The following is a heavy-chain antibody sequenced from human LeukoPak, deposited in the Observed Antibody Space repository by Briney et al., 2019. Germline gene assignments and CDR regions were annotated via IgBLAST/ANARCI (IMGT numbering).Heavy chain of an antibody. CDR3: AKEGGTYDFFGGFFDY. D-gene: IGHD3-3*01. V-gene: IGHV3-23*01. Sequence: GGSLRLSCSASGFTFSSYAMSWVRQAPGKGLEWVSVISGSGGSIYYADSVKGRFTISRDNSKNTLNLQMNSLRAEDTAIYYCAKEGGTYDFFGGFFDYWGQGTLVTVSS. CDR2: ISGSGGSI. CDR1: GFTFSSYA. J-gene: IGHJ4*02.